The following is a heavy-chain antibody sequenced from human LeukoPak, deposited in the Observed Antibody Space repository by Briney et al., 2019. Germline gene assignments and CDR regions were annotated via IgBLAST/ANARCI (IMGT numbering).Heavy chain of an antibody. CDR3: ARDTREDLYGSGSSRYEYYFDY. CDR1: GFTFSSYS. D-gene: IGHD3-10*01. CDR2: ISSSSSYI. V-gene: IGHV3-21*01. Sequence: PGGSLRLSCAASGFTFSSYSMNWVRQAPGKGLEWVSSISSSSSYIYYADSVKGRFTISRDNAKNSLYLQMNSLRAEDTAVYYCARDTREDLYGSGSSRYEYYFDYWGQGTLVTVSS. J-gene: IGHJ4*02.